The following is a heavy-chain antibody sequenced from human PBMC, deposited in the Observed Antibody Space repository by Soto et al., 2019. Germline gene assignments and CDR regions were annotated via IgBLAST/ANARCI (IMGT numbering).Heavy chain of an antibody. CDR1: GGSFSGYY. Sequence: SETLSLTCAVYGGSFSGYYWSWIRQPPGKGLEWIGEINHSGSTNYNPSLKSRVTISVDTSKNQFSLKLSSVTAADTAVYYCARGEGAAASFDYWGQGTLVTVSS. CDR3: ARGEGAAASFDY. J-gene: IGHJ4*02. D-gene: IGHD6-13*01. CDR2: INHSGST. V-gene: IGHV4-34*01.